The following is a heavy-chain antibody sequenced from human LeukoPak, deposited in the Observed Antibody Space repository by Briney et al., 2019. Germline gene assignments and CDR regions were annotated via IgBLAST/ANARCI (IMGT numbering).Heavy chain of an antibody. CDR2: IYHSGST. D-gene: IGHD2-2*01. CDR1: GGSISSGGYS. Sequence: PSETLSLTCAVSGGSISSGGYSWSWIRQPPGKGLEWIGYIYHSGSTYYNPSLKSRVTISVDRSKNQFSLKLSSVTAADTAVYYCARGILVTVYAAFDYWGQGTLVTVSS. CDR3: ARGILVTVYAAFDY. J-gene: IGHJ4*02. V-gene: IGHV4-30-2*01.